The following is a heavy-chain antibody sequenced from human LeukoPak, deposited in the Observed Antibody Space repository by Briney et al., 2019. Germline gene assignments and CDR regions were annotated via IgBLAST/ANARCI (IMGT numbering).Heavy chain of an antibody. Sequence: KPGGSLRLSCAASGFTFSSYGMSWVRQAPGKGLEWVSSISSSSSYIYYADSVKGRFTISRDNAKNSLYLQMNSLRAEDTAVYYCARDTTVTYYFDYWGQGTLVTVSS. CDR1: GFTFSSYG. CDR2: ISSSSSYI. V-gene: IGHV3-21*01. D-gene: IGHD4-17*01. CDR3: ARDTTVTYYFDY. J-gene: IGHJ4*02.